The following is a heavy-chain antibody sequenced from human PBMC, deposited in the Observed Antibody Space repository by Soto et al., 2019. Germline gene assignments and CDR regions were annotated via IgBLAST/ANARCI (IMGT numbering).Heavy chain of an antibody. J-gene: IGHJ6*03. CDR2: VYYSGST. D-gene: IGHD3-3*01. CDR1: GDSISSHY. CDR3: ARSYYDFWSGDYYYYVDV. Sequence: SETLSLTCTVSGDSISSHYWSWIRQPPGKGLEWIGYVYYSGSTNYNPSLKSRATISIDTSKSQFSLKLSSVTAADTAVYYCARSYYDFWSGDYYYYVDVWGKGTTVTVSS. V-gene: IGHV4-59*08.